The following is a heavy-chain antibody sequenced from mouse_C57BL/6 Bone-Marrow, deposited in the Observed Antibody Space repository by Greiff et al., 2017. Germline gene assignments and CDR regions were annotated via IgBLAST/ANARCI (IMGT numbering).Heavy chain of an antibody. Sequence: VQLKQSGPVLVKPGPSVKISCKASGFTFTDYYMHWVKQSHGKRLEWIGLVYPYNGGTSYNQKFKGKATVNVDTSSSTAYMELNSLTSEDSSVYFCAREDGSSYEGYWGQGTTLTVSS. D-gene: IGHD1-1*01. CDR1: GFTFTDYY. V-gene: IGHV1-36*01. CDR3: AREDGSSYEGY. CDR2: VYPYNGGT. J-gene: IGHJ2*01.